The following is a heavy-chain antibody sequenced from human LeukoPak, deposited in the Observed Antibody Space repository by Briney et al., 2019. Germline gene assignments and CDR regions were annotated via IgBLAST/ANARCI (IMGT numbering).Heavy chain of an antibody. CDR3: ASWSDSSGWYYFDY. CDR1: GYTFTSYD. V-gene: IGHV1-8*01. CDR2: MNPNSGNT. D-gene: IGHD6-19*01. J-gene: IGHJ4*02. Sequence: GASVPVSYKPSGYTFTSYDINWVRQATGQGREWMGWMNPNSGNTGYPQKFQGSVTMTRNTSISTAYMELSSLRSEDTAVYYCASWSDSSGWYYFDYWGQGTLVTVSS.